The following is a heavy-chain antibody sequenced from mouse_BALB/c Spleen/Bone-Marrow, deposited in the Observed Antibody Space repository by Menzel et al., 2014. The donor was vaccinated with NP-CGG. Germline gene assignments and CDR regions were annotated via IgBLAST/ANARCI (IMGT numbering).Heavy chain of an antibody. CDR3: ARRELGPRWFTY. Sequence: QVQLKESGAEFVKPGASVKLSCKASGYTFTSYWMHWVKQRPGQGLEWIGEVDPSDSYTNYNQKFKGKATLTVDKSSSTAYMQLSSLTSEDSAVYHCARRELGPRWFTYWGQGTLVTVSA. CDR2: VDPSDSYT. V-gene: IGHV1-69*02. D-gene: IGHD3-1*01. CDR1: GYTFTSYW. J-gene: IGHJ3*01.